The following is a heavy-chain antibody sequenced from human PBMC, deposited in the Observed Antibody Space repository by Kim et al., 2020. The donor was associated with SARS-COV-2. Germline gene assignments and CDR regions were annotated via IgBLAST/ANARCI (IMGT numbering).Heavy chain of an antibody. V-gene: IGHV4-59*08. CDR1: GGSISSYY. CDR3: ARHGKLRYFDRLPLGRGMDV. J-gene: IGHJ6*02. D-gene: IGHD3-9*01. CDR2: IYYSGST. Sequence: SETLSLTCTVSGGSISSYYWSWIRQPPGKGLEWIGYIYYSGSTNYNPSLKSRVTISVDTSKNQFSLKLSSVTAADTAVYYCARHGKLRYFDRLPLGRGMDVWGQGTTVTVSS.